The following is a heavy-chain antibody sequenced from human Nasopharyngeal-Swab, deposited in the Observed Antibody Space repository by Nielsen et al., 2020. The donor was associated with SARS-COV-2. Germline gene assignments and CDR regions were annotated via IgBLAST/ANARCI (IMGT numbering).Heavy chain of an antibody. D-gene: IGHD6-6*01. Sequence: ASVKVSCKASGYTFTGYYMHWVRQAPGQGLEWMGRINPNSGGTTYAQKFQGRVTMTRDTSISTVYMELSRLRSDDPAVYYCARDLGSSSFWYFDLWGRGTLVTVSS. CDR3: ARDLGSSSFWYFDL. CDR2: INPNSGGT. J-gene: IGHJ2*01. CDR1: GYTFTGYY. V-gene: IGHV1-2*06.